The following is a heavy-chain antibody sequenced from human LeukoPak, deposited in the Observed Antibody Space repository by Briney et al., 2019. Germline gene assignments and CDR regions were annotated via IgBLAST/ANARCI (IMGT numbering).Heavy chain of an antibody. J-gene: IGHJ4*02. V-gene: IGHV1-18*01. Sequence: ASAKVSCKASGYTFTSYGISWVRQAPGQGLEWMGWISAYNGNTNYAQKLQGRVTMTTDTSTSTAYMELRSLRSDDTAVYYCAREGRSSYCGGDCYYWGQGTLVTVSS. CDR2: ISAYNGNT. CDR1: GYTFTSYG. D-gene: IGHD2-21*02. CDR3: AREGRSSYCGGDCYY.